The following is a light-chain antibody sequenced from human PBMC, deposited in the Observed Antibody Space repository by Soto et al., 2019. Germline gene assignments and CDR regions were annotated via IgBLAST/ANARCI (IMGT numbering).Light chain of an antibody. CDR2: AAS. Sequence: ILLTQSPSSLSASVGERVTITCRASQGIDSSFAWYQQKPGKAPKLLIYAASSLQSGVPSRFSGSGSGTDFTLSISSLQTEEFATYYCQQLHDYPITVGQGTRLEI. J-gene: IGKJ5*01. CDR3: QQLHDYPIT. CDR1: QGIDSS. V-gene: IGKV1-9*01.